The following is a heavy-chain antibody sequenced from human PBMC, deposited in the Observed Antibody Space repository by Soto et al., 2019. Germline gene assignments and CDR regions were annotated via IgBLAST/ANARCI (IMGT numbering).Heavy chain of an antibody. CDR3: ARDGDVEGGPPPKDYAMDV. CDR1: GFTFRNFG. Sequence: QVRLVESGGGVVQPGRSLRLSCAASGFTFRNFGFHWVRQAPGKGLEWVALVWYDGTNKYYAESLKGRVSISRDNSKSALYLEMKSLRAEDTAVYYCARDGDVEGGPPPKDYAMDVWGQGTTVTVSS. V-gene: IGHV3-33*08. D-gene: IGHD3-10*01. CDR2: VWYDGTNK. J-gene: IGHJ6*02.